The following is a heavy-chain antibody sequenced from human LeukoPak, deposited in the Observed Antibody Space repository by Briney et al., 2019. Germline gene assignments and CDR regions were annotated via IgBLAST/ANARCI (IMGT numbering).Heavy chain of an antibody. J-gene: IGHJ6*03. D-gene: IGHD5-12*01. V-gene: IGHV3-53*01. CDR3: ARGRGYCGYDFVYDYYMVV. Sequence: GGSLRLSCAASGFTVSSNYMSWVRQAPGKGLEWVSVIYSGGSTYYADSVKGGFTISRDNSKNTRYLQMNSVRAEDTPEYYCARGRGYCGYDFVYDYYMVVWGKGTAVTVSS. CDR1: GFTVSSNY. CDR2: IYSGGST.